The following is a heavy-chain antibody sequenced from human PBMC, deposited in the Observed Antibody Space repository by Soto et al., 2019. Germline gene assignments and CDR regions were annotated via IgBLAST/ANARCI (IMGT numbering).Heavy chain of an antibody. D-gene: IGHD3-9*01. CDR2: ISSSGSYI. V-gene: IGHV3-21*02. CDR3: ARSLDWLSFDY. CDR1: GFTLSSYY. J-gene: IGHJ4*02. Sequence: EVQLVESGGGLVKPGGSLRLSCAASGFTLSSYYLNWVRQAPGKGLEWVSSISSSGSYIYYADSVKGRFTISRDNAKNSLYLQMNSLRAEDTAVYYCARSLDWLSFDYWGLGTLVTVSS.